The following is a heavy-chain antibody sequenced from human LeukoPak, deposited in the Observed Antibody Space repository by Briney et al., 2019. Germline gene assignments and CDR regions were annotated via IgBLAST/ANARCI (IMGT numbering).Heavy chain of an antibody. V-gene: IGHV1-18*01. CDR3: ARTEYYYDSSGEFDY. D-gene: IGHD3-22*01. CDR2: ISAYNGNT. CDR1: VYTFTRYG. J-gene: IGHJ4*02. Sequence: ASVKVSCKSSVYTFTRYGIRWVRRAPGQGLEWMGWISAYNGNTNYAQKLQGRVTMTTDTSTSTAYMELRSLRSDDTAVYYCARTEYYYDSSGEFDYWGQGTLVTVSS.